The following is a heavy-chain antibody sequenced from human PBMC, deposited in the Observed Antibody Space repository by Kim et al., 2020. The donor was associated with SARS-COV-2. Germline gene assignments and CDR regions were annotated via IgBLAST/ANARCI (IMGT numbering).Heavy chain of an antibody. V-gene: IGHV3-53*01. Sequence: GGSLRLSCAASGFTVSSNYMSWVRQAPGKGLEWVSVIYSGGSTYYADSVKGRFTISRDNSKNTLYLQMNSLRAEDTAVYYCARVSYGDYDYYFDYWGQGTLVTVSS. CDR3: ARVSYGDYDYYFDY. D-gene: IGHD4-17*01. J-gene: IGHJ4*02. CDR2: IYSGGST. CDR1: GFTVSSNY.